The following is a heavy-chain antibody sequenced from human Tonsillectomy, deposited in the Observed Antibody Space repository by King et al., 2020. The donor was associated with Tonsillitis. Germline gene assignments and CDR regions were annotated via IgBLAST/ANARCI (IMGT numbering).Heavy chain of an antibody. CDR2: IIPIFGTA. Sequence: QLVQSGAEVKKPGSSVKVSCKASGGTFSSYGFSWVRQAPGHGLEWMGGIIPIFGTANYAQKFQGRLTITADESTSTASMELSSLRSEDTAIYFCARGDDFWSGLGAWGQGALVTVSS. J-gene: IGHJ5*02. CDR1: GGTFSSYG. CDR3: ARGDDFWSGLGA. D-gene: IGHD3-3*01. V-gene: IGHV1-69*12.